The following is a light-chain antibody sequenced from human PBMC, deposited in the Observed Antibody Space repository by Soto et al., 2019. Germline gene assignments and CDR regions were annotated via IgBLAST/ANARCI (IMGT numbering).Light chain of an antibody. CDR3: QQSYNGPFT. V-gene: IGKV3-15*01. J-gene: IGKJ3*01. CDR1: QSININ. CDR2: GAS. Sequence: EIGMTQSPATLSVSPGERATLSCRASQSININLAWYQQKPGQAPRLLIYGASTRATGLPARFSGSGSGTDFTLTINSLQPEDFATYYCQQSYNGPFTFGPGTKVDIK.